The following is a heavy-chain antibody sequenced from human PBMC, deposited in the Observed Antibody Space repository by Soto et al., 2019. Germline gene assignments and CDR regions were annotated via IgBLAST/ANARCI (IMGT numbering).Heavy chain of an antibody. V-gene: IGHV2-26*01. Sequence: SGPTLVNPTDTLTLTCTVSGFSLSNARMGVSWIRQPPGKALEWLARIFSNDEKSYSTSLKSRLTISKDTSKSQVVLTMTNMDPVDTATYYCARITLTGTKRGYWFDPWGQGTLVTVSS. CDR1: GFSLSNARMG. J-gene: IGHJ5*02. CDR3: ARITLTGTKRGYWFDP. D-gene: IGHD1-20*01. CDR2: IFSNDEK.